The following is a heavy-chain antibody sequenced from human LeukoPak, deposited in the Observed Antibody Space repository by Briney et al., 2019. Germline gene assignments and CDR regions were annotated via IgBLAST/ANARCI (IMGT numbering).Heavy chain of an antibody. CDR1: GYRFSNYW. V-gene: IGHV5-51*01. CDR3: ARHFGTGTPFDY. CDR2: TGDSDT. Sequence: GESPKISCQGSGYRFSNYWIAWVRQVPGKGLEWMGVTGDSDTRYSPSFEGQVTMSVDKSINTAYLQWSSLKASDTAMYYCARHFGTGTPFDYWGQGTLVTVSS. J-gene: IGHJ4*02. D-gene: IGHD3/OR15-3a*01.